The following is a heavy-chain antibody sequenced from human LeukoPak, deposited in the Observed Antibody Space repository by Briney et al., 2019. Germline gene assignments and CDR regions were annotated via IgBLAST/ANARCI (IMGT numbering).Heavy chain of an antibody. CDR3: AKDAYYYGSGSYYNAGRANQN. D-gene: IGHD3-10*01. V-gene: IGHV3-23*01. Sequence: PGGSLRLSCAASGFTFSSYGMSWVRQAPGKGLEWVSAISDSGGSTYYADSVKGRFTISRDNSKNTLYLQMNSLRAEDTAVYYCAKDAYYYGSGSYYNAGRANQNWGQRTLVTVSS. CDR1: GFTFSSYG. CDR2: ISDSGGST. J-gene: IGHJ4*02.